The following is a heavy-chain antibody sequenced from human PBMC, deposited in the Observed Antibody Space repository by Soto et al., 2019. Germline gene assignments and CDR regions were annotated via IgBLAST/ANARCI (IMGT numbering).Heavy chain of an antibody. Sequence: RGSVRLSCAASGFTFSSCWMHWVRQAPGKGLVWVSRINSDGSSTSYADSVKGRFTISRDNAKNTLYLQMNSLRAEDTAVYYCARDRGGSYYYYHGTDVWGQGTTVTVSS. CDR3: ARDRGGSYYYYHGTDV. D-gene: IGHD1-26*01. V-gene: IGHV3-74*01. J-gene: IGHJ6*02. CDR2: INSDGSST. CDR1: GFTFSSCW.